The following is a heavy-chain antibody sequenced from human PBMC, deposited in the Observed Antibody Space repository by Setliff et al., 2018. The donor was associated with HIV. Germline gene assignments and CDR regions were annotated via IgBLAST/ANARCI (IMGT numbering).Heavy chain of an antibody. CDR1: GGSFSGYY. Sequence: PSETLSLTCAVYGGSFSGYYWSWIRQPPGKGLEWIGELHHSGSTNYNPSLKSRVTISVDTSKNQFSLKLSSVTAADTAVYYCARNPAIPFYDSSGYYYRYYYYYMDVWGKGTTVTVSS. V-gene: IGHV4-34*01. CDR2: LHHSGST. CDR3: ARNPAIPFYDSSGYYYRYYYYYMDV. J-gene: IGHJ6*03. D-gene: IGHD3-22*01.